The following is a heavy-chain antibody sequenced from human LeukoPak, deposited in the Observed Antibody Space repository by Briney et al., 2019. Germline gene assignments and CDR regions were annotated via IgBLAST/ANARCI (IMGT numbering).Heavy chain of an antibody. CDR3: ARHVTTVTFFDF. J-gene: IGHJ4*02. CDR2: IYNSGST. Sequence: WETLSLTCSVSGASTTSYYWNWIRQAPGKGLEWIGYIYNSGSTYYNPSLKSRLTISEDTSKNQFSLKLSSVTAADTAVYFCARHVTTVTFFDFWGQGTLVTVSS. D-gene: IGHD4-11*01. CDR1: GASTTSYY. V-gene: IGHV4-59*08.